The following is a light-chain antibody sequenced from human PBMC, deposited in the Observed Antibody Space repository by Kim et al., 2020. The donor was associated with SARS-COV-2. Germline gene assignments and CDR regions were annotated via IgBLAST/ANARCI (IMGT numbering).Light chain of an antibody. Sequence: QTARLTCTGNSNNVGDQGAAWLQQLQGHPPNLLSYRNNNRPSGISEKFSAARSGNTASLTITGLLPEDEADYYCSAWDSSLSAWVFGGGTQLTVL. J-gene: IGLJ3*02. CDR2: RNN. CDR1: SNNVGDQG. CDR3: SAWDSSLSAWV. V-gene: IGLV10-54*04.